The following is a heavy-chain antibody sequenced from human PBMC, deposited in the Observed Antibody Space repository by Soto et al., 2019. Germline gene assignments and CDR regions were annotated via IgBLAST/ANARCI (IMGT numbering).Heavy chain of an antibody. D-gene: IGHD1-26*01. CDR3: ATGLMNREIDY. Sequence: EVQLLESGGGLVQPGGSLRLSCTASGFTFSNYAMSWVRQSPGKGLEWVSAVSAGGAGTSYVDSVKGRFTISRDNSKNTLYLQMNSLRAEDTAVYYCATGLMNREIDYWGQGTLVTVSS. V-gene: IGHV3-23*01. CDR1: GFTFSNYA. J-gene: IGHJ4*02. CDR2: VSAGGAGT.